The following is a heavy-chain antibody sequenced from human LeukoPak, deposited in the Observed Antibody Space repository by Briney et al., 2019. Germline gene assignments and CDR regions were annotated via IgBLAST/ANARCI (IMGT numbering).Heavy chain of an antibody. CDR3: ARDSPYSSGWDYYMDV. CDR1: GGSISSYY. J-gene: IGHJ6*03. CDR2: IYTSGST. V-gene: IGHV4-4*07. D-gene: IGHD6-19*01. Sequence: SETLSLTCTDSGGSISSYYWSWIRQPAGKRLEWIGRIYTSGSTNYNPSLKSRVTMSVDTSKNQFSLKLSSVTAADTAVYYCARDSPYSSGWDYYMDVWGKGTTVTVSS.